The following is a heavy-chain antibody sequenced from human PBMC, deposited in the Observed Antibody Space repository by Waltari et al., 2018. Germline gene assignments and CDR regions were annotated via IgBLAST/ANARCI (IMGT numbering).Heavy chain of an antibody. D-gene: IGHD2-15*01. CDR1: GGTFSSYA. V-gene: IGHV1-69*12. CDR2: IIPIIGTA. J-gene: IGHJ2*01. Sequence: QVQLVQSGAEVKKPGSSVKVSCKASGGTFSSYAISWVRQAPGHGLEWMGGIIPIIGTANYARKFQGRVTISADESTRTAYRELSSLRSEDTAVYYWARGEGGGKVYWYFDLWGRGTLVTVSS. CDR3: ARGEGGGKVYWYFDL.